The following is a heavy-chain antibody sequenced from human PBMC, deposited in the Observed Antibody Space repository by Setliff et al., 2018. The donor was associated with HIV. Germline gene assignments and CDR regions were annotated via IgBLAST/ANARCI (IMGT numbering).Heavy chain of an antibody. J-gene: IGHJ4*02. CDR2: IGGSGGST. CDR1: GFTFSSYA. CDR3: AKDRGSDPYDPIDY. D-gene: IGHD3-22*01. Sequence: PGGSLRLSCAASGFTFSSYAMNWVRQAPGKGLEWVSVIGGSGGSTYYADSVKGRFTISRDNSKNTLYLQMNGLRAEDTAVYYCAKDRGSDPYDPIDYWGQGTLVTVSS. V-gene: IGHV3-23*01.